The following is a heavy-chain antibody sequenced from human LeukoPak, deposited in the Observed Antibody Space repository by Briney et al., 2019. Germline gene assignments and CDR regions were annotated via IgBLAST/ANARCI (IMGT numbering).Heavy chain of an antibody. CDR3: AKRSCSGGSCNFDY. V-gene: IGHV3-23*01. J-gene: IGHJ4*02. Sequence: PGGSLRLSCAASGFTFSSYAMSWVSQAPGKGLEWVSAIRNSGGSTNYADSVKGRFTISRDNSKNTLYLQMNSLRAEDTAVYYCAKRSCSGGSCNFDYWGQGTLVTVSS. CDR1: GFTFSSYA. D-gene: IGHD2-15*01. CDR2: IRNSGGST.